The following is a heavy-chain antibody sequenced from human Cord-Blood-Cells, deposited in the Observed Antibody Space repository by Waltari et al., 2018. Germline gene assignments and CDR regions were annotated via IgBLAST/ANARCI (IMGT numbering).Heavy chain of an antibody. D-gene: IGHD3-10*01. J-gene: IGHJ4*02. CDR3: ARTYYYGSGSYGFDY. CDR2: ISSSGSTI. V-gene: IGHV3-48*03. Sequence: EVQLVESGGGLVQPGGSLRLSCAASGFTFSSYEMNWVRQAPGKGLEWVSYISSSGSTIYYASSVKGRFTISRDNAKNSLYLQMNSLRAEDTAVYYCARTYYYGSGSYGFDYWGQGTLVTVSS. CDR1: GFTFSSYE.